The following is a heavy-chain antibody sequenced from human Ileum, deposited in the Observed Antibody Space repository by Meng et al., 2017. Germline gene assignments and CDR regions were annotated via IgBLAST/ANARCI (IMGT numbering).Heavy chain of an antibody. Sequence: VQLQASGPGVVQASGTLFLTCAVPCDSITNTNWWNWVRQPPGKGLEWIGEVYHSGSTNYNPSLQSRVTISIDKSKNQFSLNLTSVTVADTAVYYCARGGLTLERRPLDYWGQGTLVTVSS. J-gene: IGHJ4*02. CDR3: ARGGLTLERRPLDY. V-gene: IGHV4-4*02. CDR2: VYHSGST. CDR1: CDSITNTNW. D-gene: IGHD1-1*01.